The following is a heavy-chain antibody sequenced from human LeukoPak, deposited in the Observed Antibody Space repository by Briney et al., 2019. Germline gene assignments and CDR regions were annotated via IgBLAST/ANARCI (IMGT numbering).Heavy chain of an antibody. V-gene: IGHV4-59*01. CDR2: IYYSGST. D-gene: IGHD4-17*01. CDR3: ARVGITVTTYTFDY. Sequence: SETLSLTCTVSGGSISSYYWSWIRPPLGKGLEWIGYIYYSGSTNYNPSFKSRVNISVDTSKNQFSLKLSSVTAADTAVYYCARVGITVTTYTFDYWGQGTLVTVSS. CDR1: GGSISSYY. J-gene: IGHJ4*02.